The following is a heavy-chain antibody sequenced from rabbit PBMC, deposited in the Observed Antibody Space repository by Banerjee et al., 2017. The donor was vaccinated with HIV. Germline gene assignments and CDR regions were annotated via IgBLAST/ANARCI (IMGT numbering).Heavy chain of an antibody. J-gene: IGHJ4*01. V-gene: IGHV1S40*01. CDR2: IVAGSSGTT. D-gene: IGHD1-1*01. Sequence: QSLEESGGDLVKPEGSLTLTCKASGFTLSSSDYMCWVRQAPGKELEWIGCIVAGSSGTTYYASWAKGRFTVSKTSSTTVTLQMTSLTAADTATYFCARAGGFENYFNLWGPGTLVTVS. CDR3: ARAGGFENYFNL. CDR1: GFTLSSSDY.